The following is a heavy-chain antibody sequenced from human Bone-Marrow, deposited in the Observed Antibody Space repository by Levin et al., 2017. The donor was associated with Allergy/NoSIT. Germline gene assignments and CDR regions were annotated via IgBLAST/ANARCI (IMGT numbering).Heavy chain of an antibody. Sequence: GGSLRLSCKGSGYRFTSYWIGWVRQMPGKGLEWMGIIYPGDSATTYSPSFQGQVTISVDKSISSAYLQWSSLKASDTAMYYCASLSGYYARIDYWGQGTLVTVSS. J-gene: IGHJ4*02. V-gene: IGHV5-51*01. CDR1: GYRFTSYW. D-gene: IGHD3-22*01. CDR3: ASLSGYYARIDY. CDR2: IYPGDSAT.